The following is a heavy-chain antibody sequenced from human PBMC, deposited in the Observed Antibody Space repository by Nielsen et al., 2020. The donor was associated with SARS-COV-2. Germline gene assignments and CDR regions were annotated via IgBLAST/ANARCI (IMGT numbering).Heavy chain of an antibody. CDR1: GGSFSGYY. V-gene: IGHV4-34*01. D-gene: IGHD1-26*01. Sequence: SETLSLTCAVYGGSFSGYYWSWIRQPPGKGLEWIGEINHSGSTNYNPSLKSRVTISVDTSKNQFSLKLSSETAADTAVYYCARDKWELLNGMDVWGQGTTVTVSS. CDR2: INHSGST. J-gene: IGHJ6*02. CDR3: ARDKWELLNGMDV.